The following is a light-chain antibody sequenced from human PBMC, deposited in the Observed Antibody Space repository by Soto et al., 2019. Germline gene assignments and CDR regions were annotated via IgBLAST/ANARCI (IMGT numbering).Light chain of an antibody. Sequence: EDVLTQSPGTLSLSRGERATLSCRARERIYSAYLGWYQQKPGQAPRLLIYGTSSRATGIPDRFSGSGSGTDFTLTISRLEPEDFAVYYCQQYGNSPSTFGQGTRLEI. CDR1: ERIYSAY. V-gene: IGKV3-20*01. J-gene: IGKJ5*01. CDR2: GTS. CDR3: QQYGNSPST.